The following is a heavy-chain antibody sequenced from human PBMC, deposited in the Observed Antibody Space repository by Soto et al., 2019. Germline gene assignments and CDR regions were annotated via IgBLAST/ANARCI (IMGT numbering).Heavy chain of an antibody. Sequence: QVQLQQRGAGLLKPSETLSLTCAVYGGSFSGYYWSWIRQPPGKGLEWIGEINHSGSTNYNPSLKSRVTISVDTSKNQFSLKLSSVTAADTAVYYCARFNLAARPADYWGQGTLVTVSS. CDR1: GGSFSGYY. D-gene: IGHD6-6*01. V-gene: IGHV4-34*01. CDR3: ARFNLAARPADY. J-gene: IGHJ4*02. CDR2: INHSGST.